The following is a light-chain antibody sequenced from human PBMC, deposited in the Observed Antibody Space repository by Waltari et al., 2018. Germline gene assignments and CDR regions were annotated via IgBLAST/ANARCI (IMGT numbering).Light chain of an antibody. J-gene: IGKJ3*01. V-gene: IGKV3-11*01. CDR3: QHRFSCIFT. Sequence: VLTQSPATLSLSPGERATLSCRASQTIGSSLAWYQQNPGQAPRLLIYAASNRATSVPARFSGGGCGKFFTITISILESDDFADYCWQHRFSCIFTFGPGTKVDI. CDR2: AAS. CDR1: QTIGSS.